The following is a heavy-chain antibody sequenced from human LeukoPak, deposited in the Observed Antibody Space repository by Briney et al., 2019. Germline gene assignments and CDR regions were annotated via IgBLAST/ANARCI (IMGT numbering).Heavy chain of an antibody. CDR3: ARRYYGSGSYLENWFDP. D-gene: IGHD3-10*01. CDR1: GGSISSYY. V-gene: IGHV4-59*08. CDR2: IYYSGST. J-gene: IGHJ5*02. Sequence: PSETLSLTCTVSGGSISSYYWSWIRQPPGKGLEWIGYIYYSGSTNYNPSLKSRVTISVDTSKNQFSLKLSSVTAADTAVYYCARRYYGSGSYLENWFDPWGQGTLVTVSS.